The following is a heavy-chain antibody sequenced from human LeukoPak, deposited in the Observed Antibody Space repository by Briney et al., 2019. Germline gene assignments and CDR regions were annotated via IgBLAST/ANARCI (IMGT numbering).Heavy chain of an antibody. D-gene: IGHD5-18*01. CDR3: AKDRRGYSYGYSDY. V-gene: IGHV3-7*01. Sequence: PGGSLRLSCAASGFTFISYWMSWVRQAPGKGLEWVANIKQDGSEKYYADSVKGRFTISRDNSKNTLYLQMNSLRAEDTAVYYCAKDRRGYSYGYSDYWGQGTLVTVSS. J-gene: IGHJ4*02. CDR1: GFTFISYW. CDR2: IKQDGSEK.